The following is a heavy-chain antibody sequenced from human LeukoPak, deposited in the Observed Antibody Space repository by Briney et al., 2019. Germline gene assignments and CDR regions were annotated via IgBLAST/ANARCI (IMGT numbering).Heavy chain of an antibody. D-gene: IGHD1-7*01. Sequence: GGSLRLSCAASGFTFSSYWMSWVRQAPGKGLEWVANIKQDGSEKYYVDSVKGRFTISRDNAKNSLYLQMNSLRAEDTAVYYCARVAGTTVIDYYYYGMDVWGQGTTVTVSS. V-gene: IGHV3-7*01. J-gene: IGHJ6*02. CDR2: IKQDGSEK. CDR3: ARVAGTTVIDYYYYGMDV. CDR1: GFTFSSYW.